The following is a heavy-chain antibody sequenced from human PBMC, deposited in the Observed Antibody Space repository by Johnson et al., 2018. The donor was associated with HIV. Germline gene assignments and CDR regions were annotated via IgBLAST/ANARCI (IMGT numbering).Heavy chain of an antibody. CDR2: ISYDGSNK. CDR1: GFTFDDYA. CDR3: ATFYYDNRDYYELASFLTDASDI. V-gene: IGHV3-30-3*01. J-gene: IGHJ3*02. Sequence: QMLLVESGGGVVRPGGSLRLSCAASGFTFDDYAMSWVRQAPGKGLEWVAVISYDGSNKYYADSVKGRFTISRYNSKNTLYLQMNSLTAEDTAVYYCATFYYDNRDYYELASFLTDASDIWGQGTMVTVSS. D-gene: IGHD3-22*01.